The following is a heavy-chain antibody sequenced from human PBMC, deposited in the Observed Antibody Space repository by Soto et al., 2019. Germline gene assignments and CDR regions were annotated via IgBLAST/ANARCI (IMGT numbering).Heavy chain of an antibody. Sequence: EASVNVSCNTSGYTFSAYYMDWVRQAPGQGLEMMGWINPKSGGTLYAQKLQGRVTMTRXXXXXXAXIXLXGXRSDDTAVYYCAIGRTFAHDAICYSVYWG. CDR3: AIGRTFAHDAICYSVY. V-gene: IGHV1-2*02. D-gene: IGHD3-16*01. CDR1: GYTFSAYY. J-gene: IGHJ4*01. CDR2: INPKSGGT.